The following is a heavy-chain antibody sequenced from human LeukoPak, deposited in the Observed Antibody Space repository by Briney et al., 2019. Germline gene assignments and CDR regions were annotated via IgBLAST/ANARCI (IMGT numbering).Heavy chain of an antibody. J-gene: IGHJ4*02. CDR3: AKQDIRSSGWYD. D-gene: IGHD6-19*01. CDR2: SSDSGSST. Sequence: GVSQRLSCAASGFTFSHYSLSGVRQAPARGRECVSASSDSGSSTYYADSVKGRFTISRVNSKNTLYLQVNSLRAEDTAVYYCAKQDIRSSGWYDWGQGTLVTVSS. CDR1: GFTFSHYS. V-gene: IGHV3-23*01.